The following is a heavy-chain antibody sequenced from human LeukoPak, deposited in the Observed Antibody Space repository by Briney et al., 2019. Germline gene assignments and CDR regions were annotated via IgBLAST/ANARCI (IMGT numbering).Heavy chain of an antibody. Sequence: SEALSLTCTVSGGSISSYYWSWIRQSGGKGLEWIGRIYTSGSTNYNPSLKSRVTMSVDTSKNQFSLKLSSVTAADTAVYYCARANTAMVSLDYWGQGTLVTVSS. J-gene: IGHJ4*02. D-gene: IGHD5-18*01. V-gene: IGHV4-4*07. CDR1: GGSISSYY. CDR2: IYTSGST. CDR3: ARANTAMVSLDY.